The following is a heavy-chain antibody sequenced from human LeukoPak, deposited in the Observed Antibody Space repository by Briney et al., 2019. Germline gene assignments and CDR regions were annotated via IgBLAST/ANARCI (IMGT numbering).Heavy chain of an antibody. CDR1: GFTFSSYE. J-gene: IGHJ4*02. CDR2: ISSSGSTI. Sequence: PGGSLRLSCAASGFTFSSYEMNWVRQAPGKGLEWVSYISSSGSTIYYADSVKGRFTISRDNAKNSPYLQMNSLRAEDTAIYYCARQSGTMVTTRFDYWGQGTLVTVSS. V-gene: IGHV3-48*03. D-gene: IGHD4-17*01. CDR3: ARQSGTMVTTRFDY.